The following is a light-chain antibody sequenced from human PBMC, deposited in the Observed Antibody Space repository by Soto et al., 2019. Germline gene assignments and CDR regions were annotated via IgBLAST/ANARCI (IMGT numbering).Light chain of an antibody. CDR2: GAS. CDR3: QKYGNQPPNT. V-gene: IGKV3-20*01. CDR1: QSVSSSY. J-gene: IGKJ2*01. Sequence: EIVLTQSPGTLSLSPGERATLSCRASQSVSSSYLAWYQQKPGQAPRVLIHGASSRATGIPDRFSGSGSGTDFTLTISRLEPEDLAVYFCQKYGNQPPNTFGQGTKVEIK.